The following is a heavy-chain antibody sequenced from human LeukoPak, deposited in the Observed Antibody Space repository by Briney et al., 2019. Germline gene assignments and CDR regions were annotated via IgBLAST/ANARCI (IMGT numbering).Heavy chain of an antibody. Sequence: ASVKVSCKVSGYTLTELSMHWVRQAPGKGLEWMGGFDPEDGETIYAQKFQGRVTMTEDTSTDTAYMELSSLRSEDTPVYYCATVPTYYYDSSGTQPISDDYWGQGTLVTVSS. V-gene: IGHV1-24*01. CDR3: ATVPTYYYDSSGTQPISDDY. J-gene: IGHJ4*02. D-gene: IGHD3-22*01. CDR2: FDPEDGET. CDR1: GYTLTELS.